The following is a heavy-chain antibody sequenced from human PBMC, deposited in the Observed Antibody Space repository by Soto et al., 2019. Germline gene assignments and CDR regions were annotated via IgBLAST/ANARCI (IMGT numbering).Heavy chain of an antibody. Sequence: QVQLVQSGAEVKKPGASVKVSCKASGYTFASYAISWMRQAPGQGLECRGWISAYNGNTNYAQKLQGRVTMTTVTPTSTAYMGLRSLRSDAAAVYYCARDPPPPDYWGQANLVTVPS. CDR1: GYTFASYA. CDR3: ARDPPPPDY. J-gene: IGHJ4*02. CDR2: ISAYNGNT. V-gene: IGHV1-18*01.